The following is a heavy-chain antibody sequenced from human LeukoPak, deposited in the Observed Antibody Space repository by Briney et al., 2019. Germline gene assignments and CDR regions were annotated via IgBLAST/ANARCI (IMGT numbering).Heavy chain of an antibody. J-gene: IGHJ4*02. CDR3: AKDPPGGTNVH. V-gene: IGHV3-23*01. D-gene: IGHD2-15*01. CDR2: ISGSGGST. Sequence: TGGSLRLSCAASGFTFSNYAMSWVRLAPGKGLEWVSAISGSGGSTYYADSVKGRFTISRDNSKNTLYLQMNSLRAEDTAVYYCAKDPPGGTNVHWGQGTLVTVSS. CDR1: GFTFSNYA.